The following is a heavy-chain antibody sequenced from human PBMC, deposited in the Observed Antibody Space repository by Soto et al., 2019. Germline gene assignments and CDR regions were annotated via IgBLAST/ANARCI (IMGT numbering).Heavy chain of an antibody. Sequence: ASVKVSCKASGYTFTSYGISWVRQAPGQGLEWMGWISAYNGNTNYAQKLQGRVTMTTDTSKNTLYLQMDSLTAEDTAVYYCAKGSEFSNSYTLDFDFWGQGALVTVSS. CDR3: AKGSEFSNSYTLDFDF. V-gene: IGHV1-18*04. D-gene: IGHD6-6*01. CDR1: GYTFTSYG. J-gene: IGHJ4*02. CDR2: ISAYNGNT.